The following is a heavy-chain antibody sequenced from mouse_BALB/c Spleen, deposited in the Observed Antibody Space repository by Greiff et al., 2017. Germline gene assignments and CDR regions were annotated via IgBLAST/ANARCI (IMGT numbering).Heavy chain of an antibody. V-gene: IGHV1-37*01. CDR3: GREDADDGYYFDY. CDR2: INPYNGDT. J-gene: IGHJ2*01. D-gene: IGHD2-3*01. CDR1: GYSFTGYF. Sequence: LVESGPELVKPGASVKISCKASGYSFTGYFMNWVKQSHGKSLEWIGRINPYNGDTFYNQKFKGKATLTVDKSSSTAHMELLSLTSEDSAVYYCGREDADDGYYFDYWGQGTTLTVSS.